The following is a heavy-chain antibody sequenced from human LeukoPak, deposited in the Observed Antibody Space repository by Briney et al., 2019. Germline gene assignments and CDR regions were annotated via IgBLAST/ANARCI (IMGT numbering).Heavy chain of an antibody. CDR3: AATTPGYSYGLGY. Sequence: GASVKVSCKASGGTFSSYAISWVRQGPGQGLEWMGGIIPIFGTANYAQKFQGRVTITADKSTSTAYMELSSLRSEDTAVYYCAATTPGYSYGLGYWGQGTLVTVSS. CDR2: IIPIFGTA. J-gene: IGHJ4*02. D-gene: IGHD5-18*01. V-gene: IGHV1-69*06. CDR1: GGTFSSYA.